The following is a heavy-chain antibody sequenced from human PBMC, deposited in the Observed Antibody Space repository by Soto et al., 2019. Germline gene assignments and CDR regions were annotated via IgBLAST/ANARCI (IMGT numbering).Heavy chain of an antibody. CDR1: GGTFSSYA. CDR3: ARGQSMVRDTTFDY. D-gene: IGHD3-10*01. CDR2: IIPIFGTA. Sequence: SVKVSCKASGGTFSSYAISWVRQAPGQGLEWMGGIIPIFGTANYAQKFQGRVTITADESTGTAYMELSSLRSEDTAVYYCARGQSMVRDTTFDYWGRGTLVTVSS. J-gene: IGHJ4*02. V-gene: IGHV1-69*13.